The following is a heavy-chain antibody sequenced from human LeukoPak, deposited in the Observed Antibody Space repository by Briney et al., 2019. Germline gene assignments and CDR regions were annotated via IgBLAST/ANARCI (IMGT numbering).Heavy chain of an antibody. CDR1: GGAISSYY. V-gene: IGHV4-30-4*01. D-gene: IGHD3-22*01. Sequence: SQTLSLTCTVSGGAISSYYWSWIRQPPGKVLEWIGYIYHSGDTYYNPSLRSRLTISVDTSKNQFSMKLSFVTAADTAVYYCARINSQESSGYYADYWGQGTLVTVSS. J-gene: IGHJ4*02. CDR2: IYHSGDT. CDR3: ARINSQESSGYYADY.